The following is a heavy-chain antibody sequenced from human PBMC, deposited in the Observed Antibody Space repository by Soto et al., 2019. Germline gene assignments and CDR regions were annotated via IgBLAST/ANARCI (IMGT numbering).Heavy chain of an antibody. V-gene: IGHV3-15*07. CDR2: IKSKTDGGTT. CDR1: GFTFSNAW. CDR3: TTDADFAGYFDY. J-gene: IGHJ4*02. Sequence: EVQLVESGGGLVKPGGSLRLSCAASGFTFSNAWMNWVRQAPGKGLEWVGRIKSKTDGGTTDYAAPVQGRFTISRDDSKNTLYLQMNSLKTEDTAVYYCTTDADFAGYFDYWGQGTLVTVSS.